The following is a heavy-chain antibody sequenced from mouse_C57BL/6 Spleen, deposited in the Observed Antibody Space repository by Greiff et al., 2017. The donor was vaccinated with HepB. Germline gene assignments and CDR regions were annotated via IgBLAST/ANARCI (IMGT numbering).Heavy chain of an antibody. D-gene: IGHD2-4*01. J-gene: IGHJ3*01. Sequence: EVQLQQSGPELVKPGASVKISCKASGYTFTDYYMNWVKQSHGKSLEWIGAINPNNGGTSYNQKFKGKATLTVDKSSSTAYMELRSLTSEDSAVYYCASPSIDYDYDLFAYWGQGTLVTVSA. CDR2: INPNNGGT. V-gene: IGHV1-26*01. CDR3: ASPSIDYDYDLFAY. CDR1: GYTFTDYY.